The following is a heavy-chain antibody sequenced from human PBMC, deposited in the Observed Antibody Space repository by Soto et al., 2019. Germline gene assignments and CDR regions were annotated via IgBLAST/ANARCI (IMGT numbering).Heavy chain of an antibody. J-gene: IGHJ4*02. Sequence: LRLSCAASGFSFRDHYMTWIRQAPGKGLELLSYISPGGDITNYVDSVKGRFTISRDNAKNSLFLHMNSLRAEDTAVYYCTRDPRITDFWGQGTLVTVSS. CDR2: ISPGGDIT. CDR3: TRDPRITDF. V-gene: IGHV3-11*01. CDR1: GFSFRDHY. D-gene: IGHD3-16*01.